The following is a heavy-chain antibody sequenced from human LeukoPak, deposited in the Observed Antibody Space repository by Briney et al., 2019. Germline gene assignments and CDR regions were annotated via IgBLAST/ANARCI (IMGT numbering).Heavy chain of an antibody. J-gene: IGHJ3*02. CDR2: IYSGGST. D-gene: IGHD2-15*01. V-gene: IGHV3-53*01. CDR1: GFTVSSNY. Sequence: GGSLRLSCAASGFTVSSNYMSWVRQAPGKGLEWVSVIYSGGSTYYAGSVKGRFTISRDNSKNTLYLQTNSLRAEDTAVYYCARVYCSGGSCYWDAFDIWGQGTMVTVSS. CDR3: ARVYCSGGSCYWDAFDI.